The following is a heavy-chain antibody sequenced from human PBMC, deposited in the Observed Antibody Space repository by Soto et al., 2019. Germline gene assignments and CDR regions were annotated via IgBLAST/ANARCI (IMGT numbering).Heavy chain of an antibody. CDR3: AKDYYGLDY. V-gene: IGHV3-23*01. J-gene: IGHJ4*02. D-gene: IGHD3-22*01. CDR2: ISSGGNT. Sequence: EVQLSESGGGLVQPGGSLRLSCAASGFTFSSYAMHWVRHAPGKGLEWVSAISSGGNTYYADAVKGRFTISRDNSKNTLYLHMNSLGAEDTAVYYCAKDYYGLDYWGQGTMVTVSS. CDR1: GFTFSSYA.